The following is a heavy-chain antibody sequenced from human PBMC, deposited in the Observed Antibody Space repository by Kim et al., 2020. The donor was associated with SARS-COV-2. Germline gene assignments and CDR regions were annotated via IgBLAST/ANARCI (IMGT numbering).Heavy chain of an antibody. V-gene: IGHV4-34*01. CDR3: ARGRPGITMVRAHLDP. CDR1: GGSFSGYY. D-gene: IGHD3-10*01. J-gene: IGHJ5*02. CDR2: INHSGST. Sequence: SETLSLTCAVYGGSFSGYYWSWIRQPPGKGLEWIGEINHSGSTNYNPSLKSRVTISVDTSKNQFSLKLSSVTAADTAVYYCARGRPGITMVRAHLDPWGQGTLVTVSS.